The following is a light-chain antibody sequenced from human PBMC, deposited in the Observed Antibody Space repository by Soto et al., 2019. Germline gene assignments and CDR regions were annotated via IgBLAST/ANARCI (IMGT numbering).Light chain of an antibody. J-gene: IGKJ1*01. CDR3: QQYGSSPQT. CDR1: QSVSSSY. CDR2: GAS. Sequence: EMVLTQSPGTLSLSPGERATLSCRASQSVSSSYLAWYQQKPGQAPRLLIYGASSRATGIPDRFSGSGSGTDFTLTISSLEPEDFAVYSCQQYGSSPQTFGQGTKVEIK. V-gene: IGKV3-20*01.